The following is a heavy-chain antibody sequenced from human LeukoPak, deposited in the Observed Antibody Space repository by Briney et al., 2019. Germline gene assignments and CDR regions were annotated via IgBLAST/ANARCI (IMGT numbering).Heavy chain of an antibody. Sequence: GGSLRLSCAASGFTFSDYNMRWIRQAPGKGLEWVSSISRSGSTRYYADSVKGRFTISRDNAKNSLFLQMNSLRAEDTAVYYCARVLRYCSGGNCYSGGLGYMDVWGKGTTVTISS. CDR2: ISRSGSTR. J-gene: IGHJ6*03. V-gene: IGHV3-11*01. CDR3: ARVLRYCSGGNCYSGGLGYMDV. D-gene: IGHD2-15*01. CDR1: GFTFSDYN.